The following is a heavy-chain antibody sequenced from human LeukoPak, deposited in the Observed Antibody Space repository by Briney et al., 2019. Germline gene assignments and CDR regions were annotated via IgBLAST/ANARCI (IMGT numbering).Heavy chain of an antibody. CDR1: GGSITSYF. V-gene: IGHV4-59*01. J-gene: IGHJ2*01. CDR2: IYYSGST. D-gene: IGHD3-22*01. Sequence: PSETLSLTCTVSGGSITSYFWTWFRQPPGKGLEWIGYIYYSGSTSYNPSLKSRVTISLDTSNNQFSLSLTSVTAADTAVYYCARSGGYYAQAPWGRGTLVTVSS. CDR3: ARSGGYYAQAP.